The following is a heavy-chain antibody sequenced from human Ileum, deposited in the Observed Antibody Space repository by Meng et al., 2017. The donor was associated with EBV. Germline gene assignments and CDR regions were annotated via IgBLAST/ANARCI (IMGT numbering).Heavy chain of an antibody. J-gene: IGHJ4*02. D-gene: IGHD3-22*01. V-gene: IGHV3-33*01. Sequence: QVQLVDAGGGVVQPGRSLRLSWAASGFTFSNYAMHWVRQAPGKGLEWVAVIWSDGSDKYYADSVKGRFTISRDNSKNTLYLQMNSLRADDTAVYYCARGSNNDKSDGDCWGQGTLVTVSS. CDR1: GFTFSNYA. CDR3: ARGSNNDKSDGDC. CDR2: IWSDGSDK.